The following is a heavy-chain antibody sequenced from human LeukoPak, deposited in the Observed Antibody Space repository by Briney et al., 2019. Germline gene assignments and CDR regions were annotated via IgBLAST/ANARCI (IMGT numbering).Heavy chain of an antibody. CDR2: ISGSGGST. CDR1: GFTFSSYA. CDR3: TRDPSEASHPYYFDY. D-gene: IGHD6-25*01. Sequence: GGSLRLSCAASGFTFSSYAMSWVRQAPGKGLEWVSAISGSGGSTYYADSVKGRFTISRDNAKNSLHLQMNSLRAEDTAVYYCTRDPSEASHPYYFDYWGQGILVTVSS. V-gene: IGHV3-23*01. J-gene: IGHJ4*02.